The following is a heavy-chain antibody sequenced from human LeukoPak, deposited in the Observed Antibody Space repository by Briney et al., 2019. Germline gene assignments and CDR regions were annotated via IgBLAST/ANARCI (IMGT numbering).Heavy chain of an antibody. CDR2: ISWDGNSV. CDR3: ARTHTEYYDSSGYDY. J-gene: IGHJ4*02. CDR1: GFNFDDFA. Sequence: PGGSLRLSCAASGFNFDDFAMHWVRLSPGKGLEWVSGISWDGNSVESADSVKGRFTISRDNAKNSLYLQMNSLRAEDTAVYYCARTHTEYYDSSGYDYWGQGTLVTVSS. V-gene: IGHV3-9*01. D-gene: IGHD3-22*01.